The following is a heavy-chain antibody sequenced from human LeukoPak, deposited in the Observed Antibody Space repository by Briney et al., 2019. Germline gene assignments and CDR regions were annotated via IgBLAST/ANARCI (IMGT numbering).Heavy chain of an antibody. V-gene: IGHV4-59*01. CDR2: IYYSGST. J-gene: IGHJ5*02. CDR1: GGSISSYY. Sequence: SETLSLTCTVSGGSISSYYWSWIRQPPGKGLEWIGYIYYSGSTNYNPSLKSRVTISVDTSKNQFSLKLSSVTAADTAVYYCAREGYSSSWLNWFDLWGQGTLVTVSS. D-gene: IGHD6-13*01. CDR3: AREGYSSSWLNWFDL.